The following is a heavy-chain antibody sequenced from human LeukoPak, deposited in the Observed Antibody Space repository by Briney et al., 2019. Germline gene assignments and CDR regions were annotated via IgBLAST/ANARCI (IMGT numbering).Heavy chain of an antibody. CDR1: GYTFTSYA. CDR2: INTNTENP. V-gene: IGHV7-4-1*02. CDR3: ARVLSRWIEPRFDP. D-gene: IGHD5-18*01. J-gene: IGHJ5*02. Sequence: GASVKVSCKASGYTFTSYAMNWVRQPPGQGLEWMGWINTNTENPTYAQGFTGRFVFSLDTSVSTAYLQISSLKAEDTAVYYCARVLSRWIEPRFDPWGQGTLVTVSS.